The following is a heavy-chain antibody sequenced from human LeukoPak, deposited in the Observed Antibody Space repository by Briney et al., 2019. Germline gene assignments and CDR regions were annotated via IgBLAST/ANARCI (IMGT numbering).Heavy chain of an antibody. CDR1: GGSFSGYY. CDR3: ARGYHTYYGPGSYYTGSSYYFDY. CDR2: INHSGST. J-gene: IGHJ4*02. V-gene: IGHV4-34*01. D-gene: IGHD3-10*01. Sequence: SETLSLTCAVYGGSFSGYYWSWIRQPPGKGLEWIGEINHSGSTNYNPSLKSRVTISVDTSKNQFSLKLSSVTAADTAVYYCARGYHTYYGPGSYYTGSSYYFDYWGQGTLVTVSS.